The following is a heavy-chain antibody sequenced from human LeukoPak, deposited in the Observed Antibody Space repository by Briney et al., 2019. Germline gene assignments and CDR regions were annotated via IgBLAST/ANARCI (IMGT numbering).Heavy chain of an antibody. J-gene: IGHJ4*02. CDR2: IYYSGST. CDR3: ARDNGYGQLDS. D-gene: IGHD2-15*01. V-gene: IGHV4-30-4*01. Sequence: PSETLSLTCTVSGDSINSGDYYWSWIRQPPGNGLEWIGYIYYSGSTYYNPPLKSRVTISVDTSKNQFSLKLSSVTAADTAVYYCARDNGYGQLDSWGQGTLVTVSS. CDR1: GDSINSGDYY.